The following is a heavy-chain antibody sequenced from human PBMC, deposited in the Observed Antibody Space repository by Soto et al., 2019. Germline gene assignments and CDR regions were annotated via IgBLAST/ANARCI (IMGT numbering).Heavy chain of an antibody. CDR1: GFTFSSYS. CDR2: ISSSSSYI. J-gene: IGHJ4*02. V-gene: IGHV3-21*01. D-gene: IGHD6-6*01. Sequence: PGGSLRLSCVASGFTFSSYSMNWVRQAPGKGLEWVSSISSSSSYIYYADSVKGRFTISRDNAKNSLYLQMNSLRAEDTAVYYCARNQYSSSSIPFDYWGQGTLVTVSS. CDR3: ARNQYSSSSIPFDY.